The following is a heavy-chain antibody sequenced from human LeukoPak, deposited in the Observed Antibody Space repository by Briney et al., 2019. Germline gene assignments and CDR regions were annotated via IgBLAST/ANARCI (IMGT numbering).Heavy chain of an antibody. D-gene: IGHD3-10*01. V-gene: IGHV3-30*04. CDR3: ARDLGVLYYYYYGMDV. Sequence: PGGSLRLSCAASGFTFSSYAMHWVRQAPGKGLEWVAVISYDGSNKYYADSVKGRFTISRDNSKNTLYLQMNSLRAEDTAVYYCARDLGVLYYYYYGMDVWGQGTTVTVSS. J-gene: IGHJ6*02. CDR1: GFTFSSYA. CDR2: ISYDGSNK.